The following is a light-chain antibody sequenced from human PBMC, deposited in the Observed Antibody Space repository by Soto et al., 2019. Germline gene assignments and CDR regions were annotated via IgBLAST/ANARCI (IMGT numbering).Light chain of an antibody. CDR3: QQYSVYPLT. V-gene: IGKV1-5*01. CDR2: DAS. Sequence: DIQMTQSPSTLSASIGDRVTITCRASQSISSWLAWYQQKLGKAPKLLIYDASSLKSGVPSRFSGSGSGTEFTLTISSLHPDDFATYYCQQYSVYPLTFGPGTKVDI. CDR1: QSISSW. J-gene: IGKJ3*01.